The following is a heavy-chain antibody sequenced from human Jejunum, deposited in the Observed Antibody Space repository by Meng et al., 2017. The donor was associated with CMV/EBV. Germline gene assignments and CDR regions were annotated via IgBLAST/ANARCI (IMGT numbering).Heavy chain of an antibody. V-gene: IGHV1-8*01. CDR1: GYAFNSYD. CDR3: ARGLRIVGTALAF. J-gene: IGHJ4*02. D-gene: IGHD1-7*01. CDR2: MNPIRGNT. Sequence: SGYAFNSYDINWVRQATGKGLEWMGWMNPIRGNTVYAQKFQGGVTMTRDSSINTAYLELSSLTSEDTAVYYCARGLRIVGTALAFWGQGSLVTVSS.